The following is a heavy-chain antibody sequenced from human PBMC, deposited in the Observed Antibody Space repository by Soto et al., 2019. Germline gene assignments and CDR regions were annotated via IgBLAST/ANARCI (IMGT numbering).Heavy chain of an antibody. CDR3: ARDGYCSSTSCLSAYYYMDV. J-gene: IGHJ6*03. D-gene: IGHD2-2*01. CDR1: GYTFTGYY. CDR2: INPNSGGT. Sequence: ASVKVSCTASGYTFTGYYMHWVRQAPGQGLEWMGWINPNSGGTNYAQKFQGWVTMTRDTSISTAYMELSRLRSDDTAVYYCARDGYCSSTSCLSAYYYMDVWGKGTTVTVSS. V-gene: IGHV1-2*04.